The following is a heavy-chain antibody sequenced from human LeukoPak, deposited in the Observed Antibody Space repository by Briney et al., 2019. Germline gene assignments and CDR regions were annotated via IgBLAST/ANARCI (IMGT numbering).Heavy chain of an antibody. V-gene: IGHV3-48*01. Sequence: PGGSQTLFCAASGYTFSIYSTNWARQAPGEGLEWVSYISSSSINIYHAHSVEGRFTIYRDNAKNSLYLQMNSLRAKDRAVYYGARDAEGSTSCCRHEDFYYMDVWGKGTTVTVSS. CDR1: GYTFSIYS. CDR2: ISSSSINI. D-gene: IGHD2-2*01. J-gene: IGHJ6*03. CDR3: ARDAEGSTSCCRHEDFYYMDV.